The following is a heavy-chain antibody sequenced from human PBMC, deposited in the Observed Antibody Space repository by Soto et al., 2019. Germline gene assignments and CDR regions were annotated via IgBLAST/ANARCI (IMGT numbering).Heavy chain of an antibody. CDR1: GFTFDDYA. CDR2: ISWNSGSI. J-gene: IGHJ4*02. CDR3: AKDKGTAAGNFDY. Sequence: EVQLVESGGGLVQPGRSLRLSCAASGFTFDDYAMHWVRQAPGKGLEWVSGISWNSGSIGYADSVKGRFTISRDNAKNSLYLQMNSLRAEDTALYYCAKDKGTAAGNFDYWGQGTLVTVSS. V-gene: IGHV3-9*01. D-gene: IGHD6-19*01.